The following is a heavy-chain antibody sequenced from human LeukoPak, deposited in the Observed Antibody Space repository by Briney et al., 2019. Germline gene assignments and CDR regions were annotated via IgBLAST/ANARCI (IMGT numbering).Heavy chain of an antibody. CDR1: GYSFTSYW. CDR3: ARRGKNYYGSGTYY. V-gene: IGHV5-10-1*01. D-gene: IGHD3-10*01. CDR2: IDPSDSYT. J-gene: IGHJ4*02. Sequence: GESLKISCKGSGYSFTSYWISWVRQMPGKGLEWMGRIDPSDSYTNYSPSFQGHVTISADKSISTAYLQWSSPEASDTAMYYCARRGKNYYGSGTYYWGQGTLVTVSS.